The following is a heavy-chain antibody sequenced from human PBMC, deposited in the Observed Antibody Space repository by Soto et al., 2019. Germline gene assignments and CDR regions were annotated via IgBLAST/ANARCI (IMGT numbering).Heavy chain of an antibody. V-gene: IGHV3-23*01. CDR3: AKDGAVFGVVITHYGMDV. Sequence: PVGSLRLSCAASGFTFSSYAMSWVRQAQGKGLEWVSAISGSGGSTYYADSVKGRFTISRDNSKNTLYLQMNSLRAEDTAVYYCAKDGAVFGVVITHYGMDVWGQGTTVTVSS. CDR2: ISGSGGST. CDR1: GFTFSSYA. D-gene: IGHD3-3*01. J-gene: IGHJ6*02.